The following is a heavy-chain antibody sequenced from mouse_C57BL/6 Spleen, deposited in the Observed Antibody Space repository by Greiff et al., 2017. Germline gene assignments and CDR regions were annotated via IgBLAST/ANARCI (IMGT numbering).Heavy chain of an antibody. Sequence: QVQLQQPGAELVKPGASVKLSCKASGYTFTSYWMHWVKQRPGQGLEWIGMIHPNSGSTNYNEKFKSKATLTVDKSSSTAYMQLSSLTSEDSAVYYCARCYYYGSSLDYWGQGTTLTVSS. CDR1: GYTFTSYW. CDR2: IHPNSGST. J-gene: IGHJ2*01. D-gene: IGHD1-1*01. CDR3: ARCYYYGSSLDY. V-gene: IGHV1-64*01.